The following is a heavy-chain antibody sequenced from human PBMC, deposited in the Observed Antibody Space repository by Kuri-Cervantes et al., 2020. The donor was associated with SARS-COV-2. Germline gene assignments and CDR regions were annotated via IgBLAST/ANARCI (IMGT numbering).Heavy chain of an antibody. J-gene: IGHJ2*01. D-gene: IGHD2-15*01. CDR3: AGGGSGGSCYSCWYFDL. CDR1: GYTFTSYG. V-gene: IGHV1-18*01. Sequence: GESLKISCKASGYTFTSYGISWVRQAPGQGLEWMGWISAYNGNTNYAQKLQGRVTMTTDTSTSTAYMELRSLRSDDTAVYYCAGGGSGGSCYSCWYFDLWGRGTLVTVSS. CDR2: ISAYNGNT.